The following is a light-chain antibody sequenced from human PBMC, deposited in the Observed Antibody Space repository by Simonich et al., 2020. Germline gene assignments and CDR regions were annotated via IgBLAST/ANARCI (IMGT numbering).Light chain of an antibody. Sequence: QSALTQPPSASGSPGQSVTISCTGTSSDGVGYNYVSWYQKPPGKAPKLMIYEVSKRPSGVPDRFAGSKSGNTASRTVSGLQAEDEADYYCSSYAGSNNLVFGGGTKLTVL. CDR3: SSYAGSNNLV. J-gene: IGLJ3*02. CDR1: SSDGVGYNY. V-gene: IGLV2-8*01. CDR2: EVS.